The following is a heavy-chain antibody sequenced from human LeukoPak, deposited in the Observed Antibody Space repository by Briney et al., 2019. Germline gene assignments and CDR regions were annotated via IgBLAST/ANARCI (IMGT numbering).Heavy chain of an antibody. Sequence: ASVKVSCKASGYTFTSYDINWVRQATGQGLEWMGWMNPNSGNTGYAQKFQGRVTITRNTSISTAYMELSSLRSEDTAVYYCARVVRFLEWSCPRPYHYMDVWGKGTTVTVSS. D-gene: IGHD3-3*01. V-gene: IGHV1-8*03. CDR1: GYTFTSYD. CDR2: MNPNSGNT. J-gene: IGHJ6*03. CDR3: ARVVRFLEWSCPRPYHYMDV.